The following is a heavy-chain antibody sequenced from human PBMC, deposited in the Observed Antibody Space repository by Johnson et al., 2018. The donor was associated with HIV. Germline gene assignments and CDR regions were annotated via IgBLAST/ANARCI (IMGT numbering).Heavy chain of an antibody. CDR3: ARAPLGYCSSSTCITDAFDV. D-gene: IGHD2-2*01. CDR1: GFNVTGYY. V-gene: IGHV3-66*01. Sequence: VQLVESGGGSVPPGGSLRLSCAASGFNVTGYYMSWVRQAPGKGLEWVSVIYSGGRTDYADSVKGRFTIPRDNSKNTLYLQMNSLRAEDTDVYYCARAPLGYCSSSTCITDAFDVWGQGTMVTVSS. J-gene: IGHJ3*01. CDR2: IYSGGRT.